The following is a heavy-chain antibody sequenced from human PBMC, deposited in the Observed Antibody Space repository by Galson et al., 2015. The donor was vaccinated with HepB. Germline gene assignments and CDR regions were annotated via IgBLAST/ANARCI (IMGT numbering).Heavy chain of an antibody. V-gene: IGHV3-33*01. Sequence: SLRLSCAASGFIFSNYAMHRVRQAPGKGLEWVAVISFDGSNKYYTDSVKGRFTISRDKFKNTLNLQMNSLRVEDTAVYYCARDTDTDLYYMDVWGKGTTVTVSS. CDR3: ARDTDTDLYYMDV. CDR1: GFIFSNYA. D-gene: IGHD5-18*01. J-gene: IGHJ6*03. CDR2: ISFDGSNK.